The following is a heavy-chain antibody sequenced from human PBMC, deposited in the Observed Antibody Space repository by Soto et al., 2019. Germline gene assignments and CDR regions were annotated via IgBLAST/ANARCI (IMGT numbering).Heavy chain of an antibody. J-gene: IGHJ6*02. Sequence: SVKVSCKASGGTFSSYAISWVRQAPGQGLEWMGWINTSNGTTKYSQKFQGRVTITRDTSATTAYMELSGLRSEDTAIFYCARGGAVAWLADWEPALDVWGQGTTVTVSS. CDR3: ARGGAVAWLADWEPALDV. V-gene: IGHV1-69*05. CDR2: INTSNGTT. CDR1: GGTFSSYA. D-gene: IGHD6-19*01.